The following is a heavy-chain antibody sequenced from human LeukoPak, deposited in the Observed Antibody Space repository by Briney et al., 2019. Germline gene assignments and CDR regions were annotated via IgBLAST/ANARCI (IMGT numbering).Heavy chain of an antibody. D-gene: IGHD2-2*01. CDR3: ARTPVGYCSSTSCKYLDY. Sequence: SGTLSPTCAVSGGSISSSNWWSWVRQPPGKRLEWIGEIYHSGSTNYNPSLKSRVTISVDKSKNQFSLKLSSVTAADTAVYYCARTPVGYCSSTSCKYLDYWGQGTLVTVSS. CDR1: GGSISSSNW. J-gene: IGHJ4*02. V-gene: IGHV4-4*02. CDR2: IYHSGST.